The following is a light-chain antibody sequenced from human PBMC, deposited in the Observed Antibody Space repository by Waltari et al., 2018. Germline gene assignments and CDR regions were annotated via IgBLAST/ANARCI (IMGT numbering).Light chain of an antibody. J-gene: IGLJ2*01. CDR2: GEN. V-gene: IGLV3-19*01. Sequence: SSELTQDPAVSVALGQTVRTTCQGDTLRRHHASWFQQKPGQTPVVVVHGENNRPSGIPDRFSGSRSGNTVSLTIAGVQAEDEADYYCNSRDSSGDRLVFGGGTKLTVL. CDR3: NSRDSSGDRLV. CDR1: TLRRHH.